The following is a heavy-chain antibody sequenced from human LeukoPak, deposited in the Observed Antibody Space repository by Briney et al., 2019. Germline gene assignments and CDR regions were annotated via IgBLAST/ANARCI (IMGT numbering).Heavy chain of an antibody. Sequence: SETLSLTCTVSGGSISRYYWSWIRQPPGKGLEWIGYIYYSGSTNSNPSLKSRVTISVDTSKNQFSLKLRSVTAADTAVYYCARDLDNSGWYVFDSWGQGNLVTVSS. D-gene: IGHD6-19*01. J-gene: IGHJ4*02. V-gene: IGHV4-59*01. CDR3: ARDLDNSGWYVFDS. CDR2: IYYSGST. CDR1: GGSISRYY.